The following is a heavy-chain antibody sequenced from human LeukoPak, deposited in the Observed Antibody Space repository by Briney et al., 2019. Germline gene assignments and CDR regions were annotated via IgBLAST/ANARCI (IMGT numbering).Heavy chain of an antibody. CDR3: ASMSGYYPSYYFDY. J-gene: IGHJ4*02. Sequence: ASVKVSCKASGYTFISYGITWVRQAPGQGLEWLGWTSAYNGNIDYAQKLQGRVTLTTDTSTSTAYMEVRSLRSDDTAVYYCASMSGYYPSYYFDYWGQGTLVTVSS. V-gene: IGHV1-18*01. CDR1: GYTFISYG. CDR2: TSAYNGNI. D-gene: IGHD3-3*01.